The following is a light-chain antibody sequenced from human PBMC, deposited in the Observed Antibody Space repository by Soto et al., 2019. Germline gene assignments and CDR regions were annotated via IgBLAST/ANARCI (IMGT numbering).Light chain of an antibody. Sequence: EVVLTQSPGTLSLSPGERATLSCRASQSVSNKYLAWYQQKPGQAPRLLIFGSSDRATGIPDRFSGSGSGTDFTLTISRLEPEDVAVYYCQQYGSSHPYTFGQGTKLEIK. V-gene: IGKV3-20*01. CDR1: QSVSNKY. CDR3: QQYGSSHPYT. CDR2: GSS. J-gene: IGKJ2*01.